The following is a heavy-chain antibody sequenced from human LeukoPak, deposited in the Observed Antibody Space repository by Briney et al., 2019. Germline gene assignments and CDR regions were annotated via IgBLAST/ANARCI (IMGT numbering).Heavy chain of an antibody. V-gene: IGHV3-23*01. D-gene: IGHD6-6*01. Sequence: PGGSLRLSCAASGFTFSSYAMSWVRQAPGKGLEWVPAISGSGGSTYYADSVKGRFTISRDNSKNTLYLQMNSLRAEDTAVYYCAKEILSARPYYYYYYMDVWGKGTTVTVSS. CDR2: ISGSGGST. CDR3: AKEILSARPYYYYYYMDV. J-gene: IGHJ6*03. CDR1: GFTFSSYA.